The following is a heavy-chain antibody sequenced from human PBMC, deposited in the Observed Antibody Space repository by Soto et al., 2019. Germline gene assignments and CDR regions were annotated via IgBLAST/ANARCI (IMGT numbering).Heavy chain of an antibody. CDR3: ARGRGFMSRNALDL. CDR1: GGSFRGYY. Sequence: QVQLQRWGAGLLRPSETLSXTCAVYGGSFRGYYWTWLRQSPGRGLEWIGEINHSGSRNSNPSLKSRLTISVDTSRTQFSMNLTSVTAADAAVYYCARGRGFMSRNALDLWGQGTRVIVSS. CDR2: INHSGSR. V-gene: IGHV4-34*01. J-gene: IGHJ3*01.